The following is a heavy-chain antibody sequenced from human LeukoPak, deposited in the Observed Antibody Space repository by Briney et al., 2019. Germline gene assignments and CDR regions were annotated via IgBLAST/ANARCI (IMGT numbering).Heavy chain of an antibody. CDR1: GGSNSNYY. CDR3: ARHLPYYYDSSGSGPRYFDY. Sequence: SETLSLTCTVSGGSNSNYYWTWIRQSPGKGLEWIGYIYYSGSTNYNPSLKSRVTISVDTSKNQFSLKLSSVTAADTAVYYCARHLPYYYDSSGSGPRYFDYWGQGTLVTVSS. CDR2: IYYSGST. D-gene: IGHD3-22*01. J-gene: IGHJ4*02. V-gene: IGHV4-59*01.